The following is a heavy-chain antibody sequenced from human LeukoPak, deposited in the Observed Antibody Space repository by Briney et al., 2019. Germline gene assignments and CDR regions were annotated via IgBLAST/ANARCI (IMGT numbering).Heavy chain of an antibody. V-gene: IGHV1-69*06. J-gene: IGHJ4*02. CDR3: AIQDSSGWYY. D-gene: IGHD6-19*01. Sequence: ASVKVSCKASGGTFSSYAISWVRQAPGQGLEWTGRIIPIFGTANYAQKFQGRVTITADKSTSTAYVELSSLRSEDTAVYCCAIQDSSGWYYWGQGTLVTVSS. CDR2: IIPIFGTA. CDR1: GGTFSSYA.